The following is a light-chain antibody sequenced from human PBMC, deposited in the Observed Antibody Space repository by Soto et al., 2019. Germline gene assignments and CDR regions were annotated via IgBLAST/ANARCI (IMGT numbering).Light chain of an antibody. V-gene: IGKV1-39*01. CDR2: AAS. CDR3: QQSYSTIT. CDR1: QSISSY. Sequence: DIQMTQSPSSLSASVGDRVTITCRASQSISSYLNWYQQKPGKAPKLLIYAASRLQSGVPSRFSGSASGTDFTLTISSLQPEDVATYYCQQSYSTITFGQGTRLEIK. J-gene: IGKJ5*01.